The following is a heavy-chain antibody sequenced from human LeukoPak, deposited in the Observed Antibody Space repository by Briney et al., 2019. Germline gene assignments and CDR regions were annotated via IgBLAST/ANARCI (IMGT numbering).Heavy chain of an antibody. V-gene: IGHV3-7*01. CDR1: ESTFSRYW. CDR2: INQDGSED. CDR3: ATFDYFGSGGLFDC. Sequence: GGSLRLSCAVSESTFSRYWMSWVRQAPGKGLEWVANINQDGSEDAYVDSVKGRFTISRDNARNSLYLRMNSLRAEDTAVYYCATFDYFGSGGLFDCWGQGTLVTVSS. D-gene: IGHD3-10*01. J-gene: IGHJ4*02.